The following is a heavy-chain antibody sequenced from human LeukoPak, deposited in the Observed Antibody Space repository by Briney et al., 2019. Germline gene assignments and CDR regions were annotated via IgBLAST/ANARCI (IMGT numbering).Heavy chain of an antibody. CDR3: ARGRRSSSSRPYFDY. Sequence: PSETLSLTCAVYGGSFSGYYWSWIRQPPGKGLEWIGEINHSGSTNYNPSLKSRVTISVDTSKNQFSLKLSSVTAADTAVYYCARGRRSSSSRPYFDYWGQGTLVTVSS. CDR1: GGSFSGYY. CDR2: INHSGST. D-gene: IGHD6-13*01. J-gene: IGHJ4*02. V-gene: IGHV4-34*01.